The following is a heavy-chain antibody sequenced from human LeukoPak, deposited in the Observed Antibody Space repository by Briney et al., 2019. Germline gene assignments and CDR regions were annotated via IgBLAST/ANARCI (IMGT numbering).Heavy chain of an antibody. CDR3: AREGMDRSGALDH. V-gene: IGHV3-33*01. J-gene: IGHJ4*02. Sequence: GGSLRLSCVASGFTFSNYGMHWVRQAPGKGLEWVAIVWYDGSNTYYADSVKGRFTISRDNSKDTLYLQMSSLRVEDTAVYYCAREGMDRSGALDHWGQGTLVTVSS. CDR1: GFTFSNYG. D-gene: IGHD6-25*01. CDR2: VWYDGSNT.